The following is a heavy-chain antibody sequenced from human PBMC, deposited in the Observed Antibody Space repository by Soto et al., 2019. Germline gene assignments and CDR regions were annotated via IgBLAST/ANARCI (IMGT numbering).Heavy chain of an antibody. CDR3: ARWSNNKVVDP. V-gene: IGHV3-33*01. CDR2: IWYDGSEK. D-gene: IGHD1-1*01. CDR1: GFTFRNHG. J-gene: IGHJ5*02. Sequence: QVQLVESGGGVVQPGRSLRLSCEGSGFTFRNHGMHWIRQSPGKGLEWLAVIWYDGSEKYYAESVKGRFTISRDNSKNTLYLQMNSLNVDDSAIYYCARWSNNKVVDPWGQGTVVTVS.